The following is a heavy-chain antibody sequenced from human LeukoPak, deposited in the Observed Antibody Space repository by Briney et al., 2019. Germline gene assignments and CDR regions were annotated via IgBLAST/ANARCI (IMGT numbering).Heavy chain of an antibody. Sequence: GGSLRLSCDASGFTFSNYAMHWLRQAPGKGLEWVAFISYDGNKKDYADSVKGRFTISRDNSESTLYLQMNSLRIEDAGVYYCARPSDHYYYYFYMDVWGQGTTVTVSS. V-gene: IGHV3-30*04. CDR2: ISYDGNKK. CDR3: ARPSDHYYYYFYMDV. J-gene: IGHJ6*03. CDR1: GFTFSNYA.